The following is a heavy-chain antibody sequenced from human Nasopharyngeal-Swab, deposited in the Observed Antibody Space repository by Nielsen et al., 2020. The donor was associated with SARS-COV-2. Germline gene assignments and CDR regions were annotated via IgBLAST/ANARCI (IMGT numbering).Heavy chain of an antibody. CDR2: ISYEVSNK. V-gene: IGHV3-30-3*01. D-gene: IGHD6-6*01. CDR3: ARAAEYSSSVTPESTIISTPDFDS. J-gene: IGHJ4*02. Sequence: GGCRRLACAAAGFTVSIYAISWVRQAPGKGLGWVAVISYEVSNKYYADSVKGRLTISRDNSKNTLYLQMNRLRAEDTAVYYCARAAEYSSSVTPESTIISTPDFDSWGQGTLVTVSS. CDR1: GFTVSIYA.